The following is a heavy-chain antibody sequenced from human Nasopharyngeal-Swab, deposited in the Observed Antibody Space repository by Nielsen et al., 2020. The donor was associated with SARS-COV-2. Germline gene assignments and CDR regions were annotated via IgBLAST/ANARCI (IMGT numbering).Heavy chain of an antibody. CDR3: AKDQGYSYGAPDS. CDR1: GFTFSIYA. CDR2: ITDSGDST. J-gene: IGHJ4*02. Sequence: GGSLRLSCAASGFTFSIYAMTWVRQAQGKGLEWVSVITDSGDSTYYADSVKGRFTISRDNSKNTLYLQMNSLRADDTALYYCAKDQGYSYGAPDSWGQGTLVTVSS. D-gene: IGHD5-18*01. V-gene: IGHV3-23*01.